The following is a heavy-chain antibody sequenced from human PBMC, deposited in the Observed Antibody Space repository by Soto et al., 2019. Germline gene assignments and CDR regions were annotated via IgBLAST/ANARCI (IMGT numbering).Heavy chain of an antibody. V-gene: IGHV3-30-3*01. CDR2: ISTDGTNQ. CDR3: AVGGGDLSLTPFDY. J-gene: IGHJ4*02. Sequence: PGGSLRLSCVASGFNFKAYGMHWVRQAPGKGLEWVAVISTDGTNQHHADSVKGRFTISRDNFKNTLYLQMNSLRPEDTAVYFCAVGGGDLSLTPFDYWGQGTLVTV. CDR1: GFNFKAYG. D-gene: IGHD3-16*02.